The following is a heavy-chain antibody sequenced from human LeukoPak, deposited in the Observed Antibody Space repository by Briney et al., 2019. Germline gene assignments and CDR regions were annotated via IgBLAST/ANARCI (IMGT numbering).Heavy chain of an antibody. Sequence: SETLSLTCTVSGGSISSYYWSWIRQPAGKGLEWIGRIYTSGSTNYNPSLKSRVTMSVDTSKNQFSLKLSSVTAADTAVYYCAREGEGTMIVVPITIWGQGTMVTVSS. CDR2: IYTSGST. CDR1: GGSISSYY. J-gene: IGHJ3*02. CDR3: AREGEGTMIVVPITI. V-gene: IGHV4-4*07. D-gene: IGHD3-22*01.